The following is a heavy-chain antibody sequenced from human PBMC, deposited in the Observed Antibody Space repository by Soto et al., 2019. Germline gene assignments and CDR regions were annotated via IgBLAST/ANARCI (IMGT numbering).Heavy chain of an antibody. Sequence: PSETMSLTCAVYGGSFSGYYWSWIRQPPGKGLEWIGEINHSGSTNYNPSLKSRVTISVDTSKNQFSLKLSSVTAADTAVYYCARDLGYCSGGSCYSPTRSFDYWGQGTLVTVSS. J-gene: IGHJ4*02. CDR3: ARDLGYCSGGSCYSPTRSFDY. D-gene: IGHD2-15*01. V-gene: IGHV4-34*01. CDR2: INHSGST. CDR1: GGSFSGYY.